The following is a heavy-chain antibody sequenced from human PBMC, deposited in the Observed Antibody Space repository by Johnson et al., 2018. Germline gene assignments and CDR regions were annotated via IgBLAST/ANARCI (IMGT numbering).Heavy chain of an antibody. J-gene: IGHJ3*02. CDR3: ARDSAQWLLGAYDI. CDR1: GFTFSSYG. CDR2: IWYDGINK. Sequence: QEQLVESGGGVVQAGRSLRLACTASGFTFSSYGIHWVRQAPGKGRAGVAVIWYDGINKYYAESVKGRFTISRANVKNTLYLQMSNLRAEDTAVYYCARDSAQWLLGAYDIWGQGTMVTVSS. V-gene: IGHV3-33*01. D-gene: IGHD6-19*01.